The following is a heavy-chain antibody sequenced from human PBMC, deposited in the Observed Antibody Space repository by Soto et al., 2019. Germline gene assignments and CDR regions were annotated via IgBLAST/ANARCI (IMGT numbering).Heavy chain of an antibody. CDR3: ARGLILWFGDLSRRGGYYYYMDV. CDR1: GGSFSGYQ. J-gene: IGHJ6*03. Sequence: QVQLQQWGAGLLKPSETLSLTCAVYGGSFSGYQWSWIRQTPGKGLEWIGEINDSGNINYNPSLKSRVSILVDTAKKQISLQLSSVTAAATAVYYCARGLILWFGDLSRRGGYYYYMDVWGKGTTVTVSS. D-gene: IGHD3-10*01. V-gene: IGHV4-34*01. CDR2: INDSGNI.